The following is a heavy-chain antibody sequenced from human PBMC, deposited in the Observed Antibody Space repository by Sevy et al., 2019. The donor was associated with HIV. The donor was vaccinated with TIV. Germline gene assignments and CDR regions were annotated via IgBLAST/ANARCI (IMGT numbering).Heavy chain of an antibody. J-gene: IGHJ4*02. D-gene: IGHD3-22*01. CDR3: AKDGAPRGYDSSGYLGNFDY. CDR1: GFTFDDYA. V-gene: IGHV3-43D*04. Sequence: GGSLRLSCAASGFTFDDYAMHWVRQAPGKVLEWVSLISWDGGSTYYADSVKGRFTISRDNSKNSLYLQMNSLRAEDTALYYCAKDGAPRGYDSSGYLGNFDYWGQGTLVTVSS. CDR2: ISWDGGST.